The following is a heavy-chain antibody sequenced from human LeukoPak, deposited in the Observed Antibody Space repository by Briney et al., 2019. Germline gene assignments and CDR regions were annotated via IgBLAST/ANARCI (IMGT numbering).Heavy chain of an antibody. CDR2: IYYNGST. CDR1: GGSISSGGYY. Sequence: SETLSLTCTVSGGSISSGGYYWTWIRQHPEKGLEWIGYIYYNGSTYYNPSLKGRITISADTSKNQFSLKVSSVTAADTAVYYCARGSSSSRPNFDYWGQGTLVAVSS. J-gene: IGHJ4*02. D-gene: IGHD6-6*01. V-gene: IGHV4-31*03. CDR3: ARGSSSSRPNFDY.